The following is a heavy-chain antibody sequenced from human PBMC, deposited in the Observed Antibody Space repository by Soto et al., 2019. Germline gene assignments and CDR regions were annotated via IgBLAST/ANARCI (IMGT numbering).Heavy chain of an antibody. J-gene: IGHJ3*02. D-gene: IGHD5-12*01. CDR1: GGSVSSGAYY. Sequence: SETLSLTCTVSGGSVSSGAYYWTWIRQRPGKGLEWIGYIYYSGSTYYSPSLKSRLSISLDTSKNQFSLRLSSVTAADTAMYYCARARLRAVYAFDIWGQGTRFTVS. CDR3: ARARLRAVYAFDI. V-gene: IGHV4-31*03. CDR2: IYYSGST.